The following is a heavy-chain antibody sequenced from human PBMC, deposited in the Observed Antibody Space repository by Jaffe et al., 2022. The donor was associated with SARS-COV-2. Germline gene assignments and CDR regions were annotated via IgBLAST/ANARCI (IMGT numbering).Heavy chain of an antibody. Sequence: EVQLVESGGGLVQPGGSLKLSCAASGFTFSGSAMHWVRQASGKGLEWVGRIRSKANSYATAYAASVKGRFTISRDDSKNTAYLQMNSLKTEDTAVYYCTRQPWDEYDIYYYYGMDVWGQGTTVTVSS. CDR2: IRSKANSYAT. J-gene: IGHJ6*02. V-gene: IGHV3-73*01. D-gene: IGHD3-9*01. CDR1: GFTFSGSA. CDR3: TRQPWDEYDIYYYYGMDV.